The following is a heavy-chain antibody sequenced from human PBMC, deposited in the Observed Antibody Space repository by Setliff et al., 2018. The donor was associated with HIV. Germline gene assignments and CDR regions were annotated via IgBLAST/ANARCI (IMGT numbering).Heavy chain of an antibody. CDR2: IYTSGST. CDR3: ARARSSGWSSDWFDT. V-gene: IGHV4-4*07. J-gene: IGHJ5*02. Sequence: SETLSLTCTVSDGSISSYYWSWIRQPAGEGLEWIGSIYTSGSTNYNPSFKSRLTMSPDPSKNQFSLKLRSVTAADTAVHFCARARSSGWSSDWFDTWGQGILVTVSS. D-gene: IGHD6-19*01. CDR1: DGSISSYY.